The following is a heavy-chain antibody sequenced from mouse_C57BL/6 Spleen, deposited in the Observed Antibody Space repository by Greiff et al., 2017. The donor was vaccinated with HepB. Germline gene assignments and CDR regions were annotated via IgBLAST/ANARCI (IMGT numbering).Heavy chain of an antibody. J-gene: IGHJ1*03. CDR1: GYTFTDYE. V-gene: IGHV1-15*01. CDR2: IDPETGGT. CDR3: TNYYGSHWYFDV. Sequence: VQLQQSGAELVRPGASVTLSCKASGYTFTDYEMHWVKQTPVHGLEWIGAIDPETGGTAYNQKFKGKAILTADKSSSTAYMELRSLTSEDSAVYYCTNYYGSHWYFDVWGTGTTVTVSS. D-gene: IGHD1-1*01.